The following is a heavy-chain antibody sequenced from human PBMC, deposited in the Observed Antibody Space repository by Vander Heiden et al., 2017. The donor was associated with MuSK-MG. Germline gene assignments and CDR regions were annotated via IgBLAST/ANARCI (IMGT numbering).Heavy chain of an antibody. CDR3: ARGTASGYSSGWYSVDAFDI. J-gene: IGHJ3*02. Sequence: QVQLQESGPGLVKPSETLSLTCTVSGGSSSSSYWGWIRQPPGKGLEWIGYIYYSGSTNYNPSLKSRVTISVDTSKNQFSLKLSSVTAADTAVYYCARGTASGYSSGWYSVDAFDIWGQGTMVTVSS. V-gene: IGHV4-59*01. CDR1: GGSSSSSY. CDR2: IYYSGST. D-gene: IGHD6-19*01.